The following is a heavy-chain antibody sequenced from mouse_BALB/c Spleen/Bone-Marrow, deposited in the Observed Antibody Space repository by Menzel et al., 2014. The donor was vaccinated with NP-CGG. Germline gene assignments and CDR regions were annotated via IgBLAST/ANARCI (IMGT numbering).Heavy chain of an antibody. D-gene: IGHD2-3*01. CDR1: GYTFTDYN. CDR3: ARGWLLSWFAY. Sequence: VQLQQSGPELVKPGASVKISCKASGYTFTDYNMHWVKQSHGRSLEWIGYIYPYNGGTGYNQKFKSKATLTVDNSSSTAYMELRSLTSEDSAAYYCARGWLLSWFAYWGQGTLATVSA. CDR2: IYPYNGGT. V-gene: IGHV1S29*02. J-gene: IGHJ3*01.